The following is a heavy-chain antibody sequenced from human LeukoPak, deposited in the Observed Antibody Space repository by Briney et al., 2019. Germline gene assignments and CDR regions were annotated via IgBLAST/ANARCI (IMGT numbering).Heavy chain of an antibody. D-gene: IGHD2/OR15-2a*01. J-gene: IGHJ4*02. CDR2: ITKSGDST. CDR1: GFTFSAYA. Sequence: GGSLRLSCAASGFTFSAYAMTWVRQAPGKGLEWVSAITKSGDSTYYADSVTGRFTISRDNSKNTLFLQMNSLRADDTAVYYCARNKPTSALGQPRDYWGQGTLVTVSS. CDR3: ARNKPTSALGQPRDY. V-gene: IGHV3-23*01.